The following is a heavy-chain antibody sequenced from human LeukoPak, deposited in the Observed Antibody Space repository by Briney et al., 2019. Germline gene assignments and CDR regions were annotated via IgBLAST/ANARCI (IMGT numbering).Heavy chain of an antibody. J-gene: IGHJ6*03. CDR1: GESFNGFY. V-gene: IGHV4-34*01. D-gene: IGHD4-23*01. CDR2: INDIGHT. Sequence: SETLSLTCAVNGESFNGFYWTWIRQSPGKGLEWIGEINDIGHTNYNASLKSRVTISVGTSKNQFSLHLRSVTAADKATYYCSRSHDYGGLYFYYYMDVWGKGTTVTVSS. CDR3: SRSHDYGGLYFYYYMDV.